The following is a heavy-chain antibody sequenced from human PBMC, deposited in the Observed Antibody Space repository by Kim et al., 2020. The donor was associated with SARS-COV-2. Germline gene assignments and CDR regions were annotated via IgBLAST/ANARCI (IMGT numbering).Heavy chain of an antibody. CDR2: IIPIFGTA. Sequence: SVKVSCKASGGTFSSYAISWVRQAPGQGLEWMGGIIPIFGTANYAQKFQGRVTITADESTSTAYMELSSLRSEDTAVYYCAVGEMAEYCSSTSCYNMVDYWGQGTLVTVSS. V-gene: IGHV1-69*13. CDR3: AVGEMAEYCSSTSCYNMVDY. CDR1: GGTFSSYA. D-gene: IGHD2-2*02. J-gene: IGHJ4*02.